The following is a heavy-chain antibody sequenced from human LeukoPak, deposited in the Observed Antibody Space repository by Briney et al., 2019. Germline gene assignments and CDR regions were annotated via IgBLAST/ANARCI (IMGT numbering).Heavy chain of an antibody. CDR3: AKDRYSTSSTFTVNPFDY. J-gene: IGHJ4*02. Sequence: GGSLRLSCAASGFTFSSYGMNWVRQTPGKGLEWVAFIRSDGRDKYYTDSVKGRFTISRDNSKSTLDLQMNSLRVEDTAVYYCAKDRYSTSSTFTVNPFDYWGQGTLVTVSS. CDR2: IRSDGRDK. D-gene: IGHD2-2*01. CDR1: GFTFSSYG. V-gene: IGHV3-30*02.